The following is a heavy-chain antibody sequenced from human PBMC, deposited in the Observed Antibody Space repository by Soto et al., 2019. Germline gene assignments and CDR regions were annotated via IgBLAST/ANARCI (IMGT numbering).Heavy chain of an antibody. CDR3: ARDVDIVSYFDY. CDR1: GYTFTSYG. CDR2: ISAYNGNT. Sequence: ASVKVSCKASGYTFTSYGISWVRQAPGQGLEWMGWISAYNGNTNYAQKFQGRVTITRDTSASTAYMELSSLRSEDTAVYYCARDVDIVSYFDYWGQGTLVTVSS. D-gene: IGHD5-12*01. V-gene: IGHV1-18*01. J-gene: IGHJ4*02.